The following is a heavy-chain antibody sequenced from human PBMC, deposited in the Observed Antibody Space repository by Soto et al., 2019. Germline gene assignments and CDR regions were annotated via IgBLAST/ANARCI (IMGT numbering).Heavy chain of an antibody. V-gene: IGHV4-4*07. J-gene: IGHJ5*02. Sequence: SETLSLTCTVSGGSISSYYWSWIRQPAGKGLEWIGRIYTSGSTNYNPSLKSRVTMSVDTPKNQFSLKLSSVTAADTAVYYCARDLLRAVVPAAMGWFDPWGQGTLVTVSS. CDR3: ARDLLRAVVPAAMGWFDP. D-gene: IGHD2-2*01. CDR2: IYTSGST. CDR1: GGSISSYY.